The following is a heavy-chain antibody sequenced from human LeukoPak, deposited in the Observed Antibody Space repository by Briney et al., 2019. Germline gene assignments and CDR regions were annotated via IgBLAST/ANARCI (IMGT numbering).Heavy chain of an antibody. CDR3: ARDLNDFWSGLQYYFDY. D-gene: IGHD3-3*01. CDR1: GGSISSSSYY. CDR2: IYYSGST. V-gene: IGHV4-39*07. Sequence: SETLSLTCTVSGGSISSSSYYWGWIRQPPGTGLEWIGSIYYSGSTYYNPSLKSRVTISVDTSKNQFSLKLSSVTAADTAVYYCARDLNDFWSGLQYYFDYWGQGTLVTVSS. J-gene: IGHJ4*02.